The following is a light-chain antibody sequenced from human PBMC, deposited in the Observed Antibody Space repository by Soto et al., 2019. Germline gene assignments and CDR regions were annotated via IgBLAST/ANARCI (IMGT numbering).Light chain of an antibody. CDR3: QQYGSSSGT. CDR2: GAS. CDR1: QSVSSSY. Sequence: IVLTQSPGTLSLSPGERATLSCRASQSVSSSYLAWYQQKPGQAPRLLIYGASSRATGMPDRFSGSGSGTDFTLTISRLEPEDFAVYYCQQYGSSSGTFGPGTKVDIK. J-gene: IGKJ3*01. V-gene: IGKV3-20*01.